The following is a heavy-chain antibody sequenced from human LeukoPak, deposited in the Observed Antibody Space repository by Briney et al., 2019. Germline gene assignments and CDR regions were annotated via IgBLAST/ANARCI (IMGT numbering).Heavy chain of an antibody. CDR2: ISGDGVTT. Sequence: GGSLRLSCVASGFTLDDYAMHGVRQAPGKGLEWVSLISGDGVTTKYANSVKGRFTISRDNSRNSLFLQMNTLRTEDTAVYYCAKGFVSSSFYGHSDYWGQGTLVTVSS. V-gene: IGHV3-43*02. CDR3: AKGFVSSSFYGHSDY. J-gene: IGHJ4*02. D-gene: IGHD3-22*01. CDR1: GFTLDDYA.